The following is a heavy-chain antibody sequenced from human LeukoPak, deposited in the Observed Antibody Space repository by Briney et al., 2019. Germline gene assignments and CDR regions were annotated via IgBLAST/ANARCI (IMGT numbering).Heavy chain of an antibody. CDR1: GGSISSYY. CDR2: IYTSGST. V-gene: IGHV4-4*07. J-gene: IGHJ4*02. CDR3: ARDKGYGDYAPFDY. D-gene: IGHD4-17*01. Sequence: SETLSLTCTVSGGSISSYYWSWIRQPAGKGLEWIGRIYTSGSTNYNPSLKSRVTMSLDTSKNQFSLKLSSVTDADTAVYYCARDKGYGDYAPFDYWGQGTLVTVSS.